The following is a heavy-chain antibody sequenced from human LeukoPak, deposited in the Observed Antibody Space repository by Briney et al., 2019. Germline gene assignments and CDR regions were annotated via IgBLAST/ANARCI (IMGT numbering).Heavy chain of an antibody. V-gene: IGHV1-69*04. D-gene: IGHD2-15*01. CDR1: GGTFSTYA. CDR2: IIPILGIA. CDR3: ARDSSRSGAGMDV. J-gene: IGHJ6*02. Sequence: ASVKVSCKASGGTFSTYAISWVRQAPGQGLEWMGRIIPILGIANYAQKFQGRVTITADKSTTTAYMELSSLRSEDTAVYYCARDSSRSGAGMDVWGQGTTVTVSS.